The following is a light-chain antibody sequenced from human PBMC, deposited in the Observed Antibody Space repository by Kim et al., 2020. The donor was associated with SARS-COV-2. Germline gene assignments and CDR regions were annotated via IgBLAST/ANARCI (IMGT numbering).Light chain of an antibody. CDR2: DKT. J-gene: IGLJ1*01. V-gene: IGLV1-40*01. CDR1: SSNIGAGYD. Sequence: QGVAISCTGSSSNIGAGYDVHWYQQRPGTAPKLLLYDKTNRPSGVPDRFSGCRSGTSASLAITGLQAEDEADYYCQSYDSSLSGYVFGPGTKVTVL. CDR3: QSYDSSLSGYV.